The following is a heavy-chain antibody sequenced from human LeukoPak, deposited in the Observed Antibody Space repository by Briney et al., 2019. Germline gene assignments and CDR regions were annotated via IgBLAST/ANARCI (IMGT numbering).Heavy chain of an antibody. CDR1: GGSISSYY. CDR2: IYYSGST. CDR3: ARVEGDSSSWPSFDY. J-gene: IGHJ4*02. V-gene: IGHV4-59*01. Sequence: SETLSLTRTVSGGSISSYYWSWVRQPPGKGLEWVGYIYYSGSTNYNPSLKSRVTISVDTSKNQFSLKLSSVTAADTAVYYCARVEGDSSSWPSFDYWGQGTLVTVSS. D-gene: IGHD6-13*01.